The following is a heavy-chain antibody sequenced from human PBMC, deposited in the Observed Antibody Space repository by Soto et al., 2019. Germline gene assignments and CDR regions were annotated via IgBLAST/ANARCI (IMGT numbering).Heavy chain of an antibody. J-gene: IGHJ6*02. CDR3: ARHLGGNHYYVGMYG. V-gene: IGHV1-69*12. CDR2: IIPIFGTA. D-gene: IGHD3-16*01. Sequence: QVQLVQSGAEVKKPGSSVKVSCKASGGTFSSYAISWVRQAPGQGLEWMGGIIPIFGTADYAQKFQGRVTITADDFTSTAYMELGSLRSADTAVYYCARHLGGNHYYVGMYGWGQGTTVTVSS. CDR1: GGTFSSYA.